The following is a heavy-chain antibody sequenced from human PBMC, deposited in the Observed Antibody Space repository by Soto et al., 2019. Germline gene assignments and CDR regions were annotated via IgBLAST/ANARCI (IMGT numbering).Heavy chain of an antibody. CDR2: IYWNDDK. J-gene: IGHJ5*02. CDR1: GFSLSTSGVG. Sequence: GSGPTLVNPTQTLTLTCTFSGFSLSTSGVGVGWIRQPPGKALEWLALIYWNDDKRYSPSLKSRLTITKDTSKNQVVLTMTNMDPVDTATYYCAHSKSLSPRRLDLVYSSSSVWDWFDPWGQGTLVTVSS. CDR3: AHSKSLSPRRLDLVYSSSSVWDWFDP. D-gene: IGHD6-6*01. V-gene: IGHV2-5*01.